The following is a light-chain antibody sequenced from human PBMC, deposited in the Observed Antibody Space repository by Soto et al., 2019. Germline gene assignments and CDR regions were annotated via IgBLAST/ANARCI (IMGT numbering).Light chain of an antibody. CDR3: QQYGDSPRT. V-gene: IGKV3-20*01. CDR2: DAF. J-gene: IGKJ5*01. Sequence: ESRLPPSPSTLSWIPGGRAPLPCRASQRVGGSLAWYQQRPGRAPRLLIHDAFMRATGIPDRFSGSGSGTDFTLTIARLEPEDFAVYYCQQYGDSPRTFGQGTRLEI. CDR1: QRVGGS.